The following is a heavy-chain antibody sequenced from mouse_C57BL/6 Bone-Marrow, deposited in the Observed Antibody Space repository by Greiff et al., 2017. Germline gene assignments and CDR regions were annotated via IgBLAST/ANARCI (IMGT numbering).Heavy chain of an antibody. D-gene: IGHD2-2*01. V-gene: IGHV1-69*01. J-gene: IGHJ3*01. CDR3: ARGGGYDIFAY. CDR2: IDPSDSYT. Sequence: VQLQQPGAELVMPGASVKLSCKASGYTFTSYWMHWVKQRPGQGLEWIGEIDPSDSYTNYNQKFKGKSTLTVDKSSSTAYMQLSSLTSEDSAVYYCARGGGYDIFAYWCQGTLVTVSA. CDR1: GYTFTSYW.